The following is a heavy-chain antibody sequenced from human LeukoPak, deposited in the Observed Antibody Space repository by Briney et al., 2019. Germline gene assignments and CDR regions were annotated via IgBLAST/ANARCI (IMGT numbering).Heavy chain of an antibody. CDR1: GFTFSSYG. CDR2: ISGSGGST. V-gene: IGHV3-23*01. Sequence: GGTLRLSCAASGFTFSSYGMSWVRQAPGKGLEWVSAISGSGGSTYYVDSVKGRFTMSRDNSKNTLYLQMNNLGSEDMAVYYCVKARGLSRLAGDAFHLWGQGTMVIVSS. D-gene: IGHD6-19*01. CDR3: VKARGLSRLAGDAFHL. J-gene: IGHJ3*01.